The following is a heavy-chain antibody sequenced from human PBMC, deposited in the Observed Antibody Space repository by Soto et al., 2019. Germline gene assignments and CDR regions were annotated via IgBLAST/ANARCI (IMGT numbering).Heavy chain of an antibody. Sequence: EVQLLESGGGLVQPGGSLRLSCAASGFTFSSYAMSWVRQAPGKGLEWVSAISGSGGSTYYADSVKGRFTISRDNSKNTLYLQMNSLRAEDTAVYYCAKNPYYDFWGGYMRRWFDPWGQGTLVTVSS. CDR3: AKNPYYDFWGGYMRRWFDP. CDR1: GFTFSSYA. D-gene: IGHD3-3*01. V-gene: IGHV3-23*01. J-gene: IGHJ5*02. CDR2: ISGSGGST.